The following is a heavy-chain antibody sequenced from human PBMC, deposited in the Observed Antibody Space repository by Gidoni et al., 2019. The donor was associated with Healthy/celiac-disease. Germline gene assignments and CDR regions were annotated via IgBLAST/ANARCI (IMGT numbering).Heavy chain of an antibody. J-gene: IGHJ4*02. CDR2: ISGSIGST. V-gene: IGHV3-23*01. Sequence: EAQLLESWGGLIQSGGSLRLSCAASGFTFSSYGMSWVRQAPGKGLEWVSAISGSIGSTYYADSVKGRFTISRDNSKNTLYLQMNSLRADDTAVYYCARDYNDAGDYWGQGTLVTVSS. D-gene: IGHD1-1*01. CDR1: GFTFSSYG. CDR3: ARDYNDAGDY.